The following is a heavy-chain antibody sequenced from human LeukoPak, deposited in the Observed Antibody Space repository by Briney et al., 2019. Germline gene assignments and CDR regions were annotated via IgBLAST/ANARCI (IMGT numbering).Heavy chain of an antibody. J-gene: IGHJ5*02. D-gene: IGHD3-10*01. Sequence: SETLSLTCAVSGASFTTYYWTWIRQSPGKGLEWIGDINHSGSTNYSPSLKNRVSLSVDTSKNQFSVHLSSVTAADTAVYYCARSRRWFGELKGVGWFDPWGQGTLVMVSS. CDR3: ARSRRWFGELKGVGWFDP. CDR2: INHSGST. CDR1: GASFTTYY. V-gene: IGHV4-34*01.